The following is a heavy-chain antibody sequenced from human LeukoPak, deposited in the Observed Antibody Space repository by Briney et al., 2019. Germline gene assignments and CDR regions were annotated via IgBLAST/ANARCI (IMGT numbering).Heavy chain of an antibody. Sequence: GGSLRLSCAASGFTFSSYAMSWVRQAPGKGLEWVSAISGSGGSTYYADSVKGRFTISRDNSKNTLYLQMNSLRAEDTAVYYCAQDETIGREWELRIGFNWFDPWGQGTLVTVSS. D-gene: IGHD1-26*01. J-gene: IGHJ5*02. CDR1: GFTFSSYA. CDR3: AQDETIGREWELRIGFNWFDP. CDR2: ISGSGGST. V-gene: IGHV3-23*01.